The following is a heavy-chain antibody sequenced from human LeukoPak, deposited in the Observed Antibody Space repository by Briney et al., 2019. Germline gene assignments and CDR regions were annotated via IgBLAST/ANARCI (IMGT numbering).Heavy chain of an antibody. Sequence: GSLRLSCAASGFTFSSYAMSWVRQAPGKGLEWVASISNSGDYISYADSLKGRFTISRDNAKNSLFLQMSSLRAEDTAVYYCAREMYAGWYFAFDIWGQGTMVTVSS. D-gene: IGHD6-19*01. CDR2: ISNSGDYI. CDR1: GFTFSSYA. V-gene: IGHV3-21*01. CDR3: AREMYAGWYFAFDI. J-gene: IGHJ3*02.